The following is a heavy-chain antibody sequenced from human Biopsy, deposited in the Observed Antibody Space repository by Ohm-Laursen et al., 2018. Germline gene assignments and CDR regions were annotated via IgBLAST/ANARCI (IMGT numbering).Heavy chain of an antibody. Sequence: TLSLTCTVSGDSVTKYYWSWIRQPPGKGLEWIGHIYYSVMTNYNPSLQSRVSISVDTSRNHFSLKLTSVTAADTAVYYCARESALAGDFDSWGQGTLVTVSS. V-gene: IGHV4-59*02. CDR3: ARESALAGDFDS. J-gene: IGHJ4*02. D-gene: IGHD6-19*01. CDR1: GDSVTKYY. CDR2: IYYSVMT.